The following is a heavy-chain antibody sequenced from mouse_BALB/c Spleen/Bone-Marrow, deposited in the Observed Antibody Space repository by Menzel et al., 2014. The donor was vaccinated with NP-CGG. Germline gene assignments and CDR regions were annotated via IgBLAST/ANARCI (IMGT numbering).Heavy chain of an antibody. D-gene: IGHD2-10*02. J-gene: IGHJ4*01. CDR1: GYTFTSYW. CDR3: TRQYGNYYAMDY. Sequence: QVQLQQSGAELVRPGASVKVSCKASGYTFTSYWINWVKQRPGQGLEWIGNIYPSDSYTNYNQNFKDKATLTVDKSSSTAYMQLSSPTSEDSAFYYCTRQYGNYYAMDYWGQGTSVTVSS. V-gene: IGHV1-69*02. CDR2: IYPSDSYT.